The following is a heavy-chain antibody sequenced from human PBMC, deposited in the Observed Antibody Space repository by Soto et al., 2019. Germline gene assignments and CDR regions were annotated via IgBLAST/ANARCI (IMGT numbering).Heavy chain of an antibody. CDR3: VKDIEPGGAAY. V-gene: IGHV3-9*02. Sequence: EVQLVESGGGLVQPGRSLRLSCAASGFTSDDHGMHWVRQAPGKGLEWVSGLIWNNGNTGYADSVKGRFTISRDNAKNSLYLQMNSLGVESTAFYYCVKDIEPGGAAYWGQGTLVTVSS. CDR1: GFTSDDHG. J-gene: IGHJ4*02. D-gene: IGHD3-16*01. CDR2: LIWNNGNT.